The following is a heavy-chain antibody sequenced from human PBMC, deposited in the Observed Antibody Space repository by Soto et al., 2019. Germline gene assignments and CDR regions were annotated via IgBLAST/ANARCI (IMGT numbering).Heavy chain of an antibody. CDR2: IYYSGST. J-gene: IGHJ3*02. D-gene: IGHD3-3*01. CDR3: ASSSRFWSGYQTDAFDI. V-gene: IGHV4-59*01. Sequence: QVQLQESGPGLVKPSETLSLTCTVSGGSISSYYWSWIRQPPGKGLEWIGYIYYSGSTNYNPSLKSRVTISVDTSKNQFSLKLSSLTAADTAVYYCASSSRFWSGYQTDAFDIWGQGTMVTVSS. CDR1: GGSISSYY.